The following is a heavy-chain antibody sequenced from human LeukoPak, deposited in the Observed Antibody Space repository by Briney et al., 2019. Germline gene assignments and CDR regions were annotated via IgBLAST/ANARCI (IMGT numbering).Heavy chain of an antibody. Sequence: PSQTLSLTCTVSGGSISSGDYYWNWIRQLPGKGLEWIGYMYYSGSTYYNPSLKSRITISIDTSKNQFSLELSSVTAADTAVYYCARGIYRVRGLVGGFDYWGQGTLVPVSS. V-gene: IGHV4-31*03. CDR2: MYYSGST. D-gene: IGHD3-10*01. J-gene: IGHJ4*02. CDR3: ARGIYRVRGLVGGFDY. CDR1: GGSISSGDYY.